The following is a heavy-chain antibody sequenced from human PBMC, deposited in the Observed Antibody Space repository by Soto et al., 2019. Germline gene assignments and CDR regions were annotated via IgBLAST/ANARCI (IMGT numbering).Heavy chain of an antibody. CDR3: ASYSSGWETFDY. J-gene: IGHJ4*02. Sequence: QVQLQESGPGLVKPSETLSLTCTVSGGSISSSYWSWIRQPPGKGLEWIGFIYYSGSTNYNPSLNSRVTISVDTSKNQFSLKLSSVTAADTAVYYCASYSSGWETFDYWGQGTLVTVSS. V-gene: IGHV4-59*08. D-gene: IGHD6-19*01. CDR1: GGSISSSY. CDR2: IYYSGST.